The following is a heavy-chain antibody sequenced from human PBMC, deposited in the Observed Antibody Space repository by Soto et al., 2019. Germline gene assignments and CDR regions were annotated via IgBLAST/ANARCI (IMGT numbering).Heavy chain of an antibody. V-gene: IGHV1-2*04. D-gene: IGHD4-17*01. J-gene: IGHJ5*02. Sequence: ASVKVSCKASGYTFTGYYMHWVRQAPGQGLEWMGWINPNSGGTNYAQKFQGWVTMTRDTSISTAYMELSRLRSDDTAVYYCARQADGDYPLGDQIDPWGQATLVTVSS. CDR1: GYTFTGYY. CDR3: ARQADGDYPLGDQIDP. CDR2: INPNSGGT.